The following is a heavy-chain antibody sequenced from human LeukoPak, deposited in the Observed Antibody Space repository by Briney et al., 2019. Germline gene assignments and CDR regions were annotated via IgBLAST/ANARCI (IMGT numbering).Heavy chain of an antibody. CDR3: AKGYSSGWYVIDY. V-gene: IGHV3-30*04. D-gene: IGHD6-19*01. J-gene: IGHJ4*02. CDR1: GFTFSSYA. Sequence: GGSLRLSCAASGFTFSSYAMHWVRQASGKGLEWVAVISYDGSNKYYADSVKGRFTISRDNSKNTLYLQMNSLRAEDTAVYYCAKGYSSGWYVIDYWGQGTLVTVSS. CDR2: ISYDGSNK.